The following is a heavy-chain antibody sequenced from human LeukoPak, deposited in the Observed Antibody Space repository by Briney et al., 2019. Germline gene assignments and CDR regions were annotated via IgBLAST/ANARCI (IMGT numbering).Heavy chain of an antibody. CDR3: ARGSRRAAAGGWFDP. D-gene: IGHD6-13*01. CDR1: GGTFSSYA. V-gene: IGHV1-69*05. J-gene: IGHJ5*02. CDR2: IIPIFGTA. Sequence: GASVKVSCKASGGTFSSYAISWVRQAPGQGLEWMGGIIPIFGTANYAQKFQGRVTITTDESTSTAYMELSSLRSEDTAVYYCARGSRRAAAGGWFDPWGQGTLVTVSS.